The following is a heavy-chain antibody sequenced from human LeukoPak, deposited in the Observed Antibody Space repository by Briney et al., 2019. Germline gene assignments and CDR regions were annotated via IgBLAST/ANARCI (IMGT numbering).Heavy chain of an antibody. CDR1: GFTFDDYA. CDR2: ISWNSGSI. V-gene: IGHV3-9*01. CDR3: AKDIGGYCSSTSCSLDY. Sequence: GGSLRLSCAASGFTFDDYAMHWVRQAPGKGLEWVSGISWNSGSIGYADSVKGRFTISRDNAKNSLYLQMNSLSAEDTALYYCAKDIGGYCSSTSCSLDYWGQGTRVTVSS. J-gene: IGHJ4*02. D-gene: IGHD2-2*01.